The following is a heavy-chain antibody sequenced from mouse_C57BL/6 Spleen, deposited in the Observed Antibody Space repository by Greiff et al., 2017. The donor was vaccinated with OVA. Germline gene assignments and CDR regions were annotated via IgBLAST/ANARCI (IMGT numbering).Heavy chain of an antibody. J-gene: IGHJ3*01. V-gene: IGHV3-6*01. Sequence: EVQLVESGPGLVKPSQSLSLTCSVTGYSITSGYYWNWIRQFPGNKLEWMGYISYDGSNNYNPSLKNRISITRDTSKNQFFLKLNSVTTEDTATYYCARRRHDYDGFAYWGQGTLVTVSA. CDR1: GYSITSGYY. CDR2: ISYDGSN. D-gene: IGHD2-4*01. CDR3: ARRRHDYDGFAY.